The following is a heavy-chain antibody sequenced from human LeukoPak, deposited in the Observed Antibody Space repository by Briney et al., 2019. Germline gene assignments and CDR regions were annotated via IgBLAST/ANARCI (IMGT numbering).Heavy chain of an antibody. V-gene: IGHV1-8*01. CDR2: MNPNSGNT. D-gene: IGHD7-27*01. CDR3: ASGPWGLGAFDI. CDR1: GYTFTSYD. J-gene: IGHJ3*02. Sequence: ASVKVSCKASGYTFTSYDINWVRQATGQGLEWMGWMNPNSGNTGYAQKFQGRVTMTRNTSISTAYMKLSSLRSEDTAVYYCASGPWGLGAFDIWGQGTMVTVSS.